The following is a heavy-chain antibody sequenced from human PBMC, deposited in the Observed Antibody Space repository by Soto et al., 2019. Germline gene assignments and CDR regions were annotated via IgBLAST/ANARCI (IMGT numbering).Heavy chain of an antibody. CDR2: ISSSSSTI. D-gene: IGHD6-13*01. J-gene: IGHJ4*02. V-gene: IGHV3-48*02. CDR1: GFTFSSYS. CDR3: ARVGLGYSSSSCRGFDY. Sequence: PGGSLRLSCAASGFTFSSYSMNWVRQAPGKGLEWVSYISSSSSTIYYADSVKGRFTISRDNAKNSLYLQMNSLRDEDTAVYYCARVGLGYSSSSCRGFDYWGQGTLVTVSS.